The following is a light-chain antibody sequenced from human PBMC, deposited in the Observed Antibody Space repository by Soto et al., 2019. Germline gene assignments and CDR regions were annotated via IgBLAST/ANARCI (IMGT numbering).Light chain of an antibody. CDR1: KLGDKL. V-gene: IGLV3-1*01. CDR2: QDS. Sequence: SYELTQPPSVSVSPGLTASITCSGDKLGDKLAYWYQQKPGQSPVLVMYQDSKRPSGIPERFSGSNSGNTATLTISGTQSMDEDDYYCQAWDSSTAVFGTGTKVTVL. J-gene: IGLJ1*01. CDR3: QAWDSSTAV.